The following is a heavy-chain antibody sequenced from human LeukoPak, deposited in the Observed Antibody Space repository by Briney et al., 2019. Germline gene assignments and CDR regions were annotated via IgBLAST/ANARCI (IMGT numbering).Heavy chain of an antibody. J-gene: IGHJ4*02. V-gene: IGHV3-7*04. CDR1: GFTFSSYW. CDR2: IKQDGSEK. CDR3: ARGTYYDYVWGSYRWKY. Sequence: GGSLRLSCAASGFTFSSYWMSWVRQAPGKGPEWVANIKQDGSEKYYVDSVKGRFTISRDNAKNSLYLQMNSLRAEDTAVYYCARGTYYDYVWGSYRWKYWGQGTLVTVSS. D-gene: IGHD3-16*02.